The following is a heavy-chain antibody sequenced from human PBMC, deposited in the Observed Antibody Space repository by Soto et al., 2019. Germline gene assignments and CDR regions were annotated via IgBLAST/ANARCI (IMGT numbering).Heavy chain of an antibody. D-gene: IGHD2-2*02. J-gene: IGHJ4*02. CDR2: IVVGSGNT. Sequence: GASVKVSCKASGFTFTSSAVQWVRQARGQRLEWIGWIVVGSGNTNYAQKFQERVTITRDMSTSTAYMELSSLRSEDTAVYYCAALLGYCSSTSCYTPGTFDYWGQGTLVTVSS. CDR3: AALLGYCSSTSCYTPGTFDY. CDR1: GFTFTSSA. V-gene: IGHV1-58*01.